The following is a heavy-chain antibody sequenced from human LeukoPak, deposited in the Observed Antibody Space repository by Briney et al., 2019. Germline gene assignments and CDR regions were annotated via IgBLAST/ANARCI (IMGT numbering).Heavy chain of an antibody. V-gene: IGHV4-38-2*02. CDR1: DYSISSGYY. D-gene: IGHD3-3*01. CDR2: IYHSGSI. CDR3: ARDRPLLGAWSWFDP. Sequence: SETLSLTCSVSDYSISSGYYWGWIRQPPGKGLEWIGTIYHSGSIYYNPSLKSRVTISVDTSQNQFSPKLSSVTAADTAVYYCARDRPLLGAWSWFDPWGQGTLVTVSS. J-gene: IGHJ5*02.